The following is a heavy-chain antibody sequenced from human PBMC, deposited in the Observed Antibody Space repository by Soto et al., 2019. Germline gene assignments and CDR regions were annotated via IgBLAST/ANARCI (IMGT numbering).Heavy chain of an antibody. Sequence: PGGPLRLSCAASGFTSSSYGMHWVRQAPGKGLEWVAVISYDGSNKYYADSVKGRFTISRDNSKNTLYLQMNGLRAEDTAVYYCAKDEVEAGRFDYWGQGTLVTVSS. CDR3: AKDEVEAGRFDY. D-gene: IGHD2-15*01. CDR2: ISYDGSNK. CDR1: GFTSSSYG. J-gene: IGHJ4*02. V-gene: IGHV3-30*18.